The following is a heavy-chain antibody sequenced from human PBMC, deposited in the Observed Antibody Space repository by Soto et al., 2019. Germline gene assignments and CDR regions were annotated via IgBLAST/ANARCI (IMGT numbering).Heavy chain of an antibody. D-gene: IGHD3-3*01. J-gene: IGHJ4*02. V-gene: IGHV2-5*02. Sequence: QITLNESGPTVVRPTEPLTLTCRSPGFSLTTGGAGVGWIRQSPGKAPEWLALIFWDDAKPYSPPLRSKLTITKDTSKNPVVLTVSDLDPTDRATYYCAHRVLRTVFGLVTTTAIYFDFWGQGTPVAVSS. CDR1: GFSLTTGGAG. CDR3: AHRVLRTVFGLVTTTAIYFDF. CDR2: IFWDDAK.